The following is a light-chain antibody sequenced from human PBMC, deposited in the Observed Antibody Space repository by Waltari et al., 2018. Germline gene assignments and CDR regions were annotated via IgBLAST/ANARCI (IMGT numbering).Light chain of an antibody. Sequence: QSALTQPVSVSGSPGQSITISCTGTSSDVGGYNYVAWYQQHPNKAPKVFIYAVAKRPFGVSNRFSGSKSGSTASLTISGLQTEDEAYYYCSSYTTRSILLFGGGTKVTVL. CDR3: SSYTTRSILL. J-gene: IGLJ2*01. CDR2: AVA. V-gene: IGLV2-14*03. CDR1: SSDVGGYNY.